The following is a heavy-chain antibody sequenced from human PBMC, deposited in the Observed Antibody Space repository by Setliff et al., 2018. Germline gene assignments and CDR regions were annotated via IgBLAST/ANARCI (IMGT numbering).Heavy chain of an antibody. D-gene: IGHD2-21*02. V-gene: IGHV3-7*01. CDR2: I. CDR1: GFTISNYW. CDR3: ARCGGDHCCPLYYYYYMDV. J-gene: IGHJ6*03. Sequence: GGSLRLSCVGSGFTISNYWMAWVRQAPGKGLEWVADIYYADSVKGRFTISRDNAQNSLYLQMNNLRADDTAVYYCARCGGDHCCPLYYYYYMDVWGKGITVTVSS.